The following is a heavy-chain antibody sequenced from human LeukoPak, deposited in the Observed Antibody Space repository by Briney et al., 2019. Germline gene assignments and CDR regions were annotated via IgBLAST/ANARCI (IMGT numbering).Heavy chain of an antibody. CDR2: INHSGST. Sequence: PSETLSLTCAVYGGSFSGYYWSWIRQPPGKGLEGIGEINHSGSTNYNPSLKSRVTISVDTSKNQFSLKLSSVTAADTAVYYCARGLPGGNHYFDYWGQGTLVTVSS. D-gene: IGHD4-23*01. J-gene: IGHJ4*02. CDR3: ARGLPGGNHYFDY. CDR1: GGSFSGYY. V-gene: IGHV4-34*01.